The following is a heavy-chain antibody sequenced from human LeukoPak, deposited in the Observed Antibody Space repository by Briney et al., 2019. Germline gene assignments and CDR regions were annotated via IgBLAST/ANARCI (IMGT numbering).Heavy chain of an antibody. CDR2: IYYSGST. CDR3: ASAPWGYCSSTSCYGDAFDI. J-gene: IGHJ3*02. V-gene: IGHV4-59*01. CDR1: GGSISSYY. Sequence: SETLFLTCTVSGGSISSYYWSWIRQPPGKGLEWIGYIYYSGSTNYNPSLKSRVTISVDTSKNQFSLKLSSVTAADTAVYYCASAPWGYCSSTSCYGDAFDIWGQGTMVTVSS. D-gene: IGHD2-2*01.